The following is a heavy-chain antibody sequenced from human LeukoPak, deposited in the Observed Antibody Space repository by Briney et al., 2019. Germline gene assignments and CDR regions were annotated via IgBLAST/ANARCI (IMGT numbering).Heavy chain of an antibody. J-gene: IGHJ6*02. V-gene: IGHV3-23*01. CDR1: GFTFSIYV. D-gene: IGHD3-3*01. Sequence: GGSLRLSCAASGFTFSIYVMTWVRQAPGKGLEWVSSISGGGGRIYYADSVKGRFTISRDNSENTLYLQMNSLRVEDTAIYYCAKDSYYDFWSGYRTYGMDVWGQGTTVTVSS. CDR3: AKDSYYDFWSGYRTYGMDV. CDR2: ISGGGGRI.